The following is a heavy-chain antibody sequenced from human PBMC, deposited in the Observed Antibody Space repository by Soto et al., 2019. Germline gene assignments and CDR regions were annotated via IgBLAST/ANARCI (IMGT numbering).Heavy chain of an antibody. J-gene: IGHJ3*01. V-gene: IGHV4-39*01. CDR3: ARHSSGSSSSWSQV. Sequence: ETLSLTCTVSGGSISSSTYYWGWIRQPPGKGLEWIASIYYSGRTHYNPSLESRVTISVDTSKNQFSLRLSSVTAAGTAVYYCARHSSGSSSSWSQVWGQGTMVTVSS. CDR1: GGSISSSTYY. D-gene: IGHD6-13*01. CDR2: IYYSGRT.